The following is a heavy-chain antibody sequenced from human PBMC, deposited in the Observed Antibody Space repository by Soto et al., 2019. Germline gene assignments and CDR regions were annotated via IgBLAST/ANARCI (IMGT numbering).Heavy chain of an antibody. V-gene: IGHV3-13*01. Sequence: LRLSCAASGFTFSSYDMHWVRQATGKGLEWVSAIGTAGDTYYPGSVKGRFTISRENAKNSLYLQMNSLRAGDTAVYYCARERMATISYYYYGMDVWGQGTTVTVSS. D-gene: IGHD5-12*01. J-gene: IGHJ6*02. CDR2: IGTAGDT. CDR3: ARERMATISYYYYGMDV. CDR1: GFTFSSYD.